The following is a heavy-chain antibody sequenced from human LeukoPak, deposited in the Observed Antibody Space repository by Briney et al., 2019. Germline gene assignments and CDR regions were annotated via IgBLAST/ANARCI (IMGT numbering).Heavy chain of an antibody. D-gene: IGHD4-17*01. Sequence: PSETLSLTCTVSGGSISSYCWGWIRQPPGKGLEWIGSIYYSVSTYDNPSLKSRVTISVDTSKNQFSLKLSSVTAADTAVYYCARVPTVTFFDHWGQGTLVTVSS. V-gene: IGHV4-39*07. J-gene: IGHJ4*02. CDR1: GGSISSYC. CDR2: IYYSVST. CDR3: ARVPTVTFFDH.